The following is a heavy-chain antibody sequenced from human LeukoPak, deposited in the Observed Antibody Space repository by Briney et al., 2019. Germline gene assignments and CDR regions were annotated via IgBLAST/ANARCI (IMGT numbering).Heavy chain of an antibody. CDR1: GGTFSSYA. Sequence: SVKVSCKASGGTFSSYAISWVRQAPGQGLEWMGGIIPIFGTANYAQKFQGRVTITADESTSTAYMELSSLRSEDTAVYYCAQGSGNYYTHYYYGMDVWGKGTTVTVSS. CDR3: AQGSGNYYTHYYYGMDV. V-gene: IGHV1-69*01. CDR2: IIPIFGTA. D-gene: IGHD3-10*01. J-gene: IGHJ6*04.